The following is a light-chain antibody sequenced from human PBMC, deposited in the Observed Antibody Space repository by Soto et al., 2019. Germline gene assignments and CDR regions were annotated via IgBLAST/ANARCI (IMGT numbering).Light chain of an antibody. CDR3: QQRSIWPPLT. CDR2: DAS. Sequence: EIVLTQSPATLSLSPGERATLSCRASQSVSSYLAWYQQKPGQAPRLLIYDASNRATGIPDRFSGSGSGTDFTLTISSLEPEDFAVYYCQQRSIWPPLTFGGGTKVEIK. CDR1: QSVSSY. V-gene: IGKV3-11*01. J-gene: IGKJ4*01.